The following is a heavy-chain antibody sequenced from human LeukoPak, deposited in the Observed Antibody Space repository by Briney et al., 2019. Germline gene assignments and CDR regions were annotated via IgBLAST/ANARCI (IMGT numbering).Heavy chain of an antibody. Sequence: GGSLRLSCAASGFTFSSYSMNWVRQAPGKGLEWVSSMSNGGSTYYGDSVKGRFTISRDNSKNTLFLQMNSLRAEDTAVYYCAKGSENIMGAPQADYWGQGTLVIVSS. CDR2: MSNGGST. CDR3: AKGSENIMGAPQADY. V-gene: IGHV3-23*01. CDR1: GFTFSSYS. D-gene: IGHD1-26*01. J-gene: IGHJ4*02.